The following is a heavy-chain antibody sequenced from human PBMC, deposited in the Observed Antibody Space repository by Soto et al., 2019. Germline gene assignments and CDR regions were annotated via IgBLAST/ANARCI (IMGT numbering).Heavy chain of an antibody. CDR3: ARHIGVAPAAMRHPDDIESGWFDP. D-gene: IGHD2-2*01. J-gene: IGHJ5*02. CDR1: GGSISSSSYY. CDR2: IYYSGST. V-gene: IGHV4-39*01. Sequence: PSETLSLTCTVSGGSISSSSYYWGWIRQPPGKGLEWIGSIYYSGSTYYNPSLKSRVTISVDTSKNQFSLKLSSVTAADTAVYYCARHIGVAPAAMRHPDDIESGWFDPWGQGTLVTVSS.